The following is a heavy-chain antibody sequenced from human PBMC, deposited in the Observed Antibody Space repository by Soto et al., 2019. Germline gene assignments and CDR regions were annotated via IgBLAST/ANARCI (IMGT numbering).Heavy chain of an antibody. V-gene: IGHV3-23*01. Sequence: RLSCAASGFTFSSYAMSWVRQAPGKGLEWVSAISGSGGSTYYADSAKGRFTISRDNSKNTLYLQMNSLRAEDTAVYYCAKSLPAELPYYGMDVWGQGTTVTVSS. J-gene: IGHJ6*02. CDR1: GFTFSSYA. D-gene: IGHD2-2*01. CDR2: ISGSGGST. CDR3: AKSLPAELPYYGMDV.